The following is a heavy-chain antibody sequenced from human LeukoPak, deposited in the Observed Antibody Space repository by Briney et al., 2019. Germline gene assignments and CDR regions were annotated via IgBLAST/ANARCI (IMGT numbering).Heavy chain of an antibody. CDR3: ARDPGSFLSGSGWLNWFEP. CDR2: ISGYNEKT. J-gene: IGHJ5*02. CDR1: GYTFTRYG. Sequence: ASVKVSCKASGYTFTRYGINWVRQAPGQGLEWMGWISGYNEKTNYAQKFQGRVTMTTDTSTSTAYMELRRLRSGDTAVYYCARDPGSFLSGSGWLNWFEPWGQGTLVTVSS. V-gene: IGHV1-18*01. D-gene: IGHD6-19*01.